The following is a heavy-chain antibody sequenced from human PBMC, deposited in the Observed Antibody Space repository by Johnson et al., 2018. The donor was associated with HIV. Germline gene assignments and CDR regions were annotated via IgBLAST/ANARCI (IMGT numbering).Heavy chain of an antibody. CDR2: IKEDVSEK. CDR1: GLSFSNFG. V-gene: IGHV3-7*01. Sequence: MQLVESGGGVVQPGKSLTLSCVGSGLSFSNFGIHWVRQAPGKGLEWVANIKEDVSEKYYVDSVRGRFTISRDNAKNSLYLQMNSLRAEDTAVYYCAREGRYWIVGATRDAFDIWGQGTMVTVSS. J-gene: IGHJ3*02. D-gene: IGHD1-26*01. CDR3: AREGRYWIVGATRDAFDI.